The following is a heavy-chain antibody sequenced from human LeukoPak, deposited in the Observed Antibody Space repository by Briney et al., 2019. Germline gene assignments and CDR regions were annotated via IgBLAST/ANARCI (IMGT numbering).Heavy chain of an antibody. CDR1: GFSFSTFG. D-gene: IGHD5-24*01. CDR2: IWYDASGQ. J-gene: IGHJ4*02. V-gene: IGHV3-33*06. CDR3: AKGGQSWLPYFDY. Sequence: PGGSLRLSCAASGFSFSTFGMHWVRQAPGKGLEWVAMIWYDASGQHYADSVKGRFTISRDNSKNTLYLQMNSLRAEDTAVYYCAKGGQSWLPYFDYWGQGTLVTVSS.